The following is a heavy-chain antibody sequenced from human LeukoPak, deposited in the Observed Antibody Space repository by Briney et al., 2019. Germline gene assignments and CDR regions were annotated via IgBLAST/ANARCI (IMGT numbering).Heavy chain of an antibody. Sequence: GGSLRLSCAPPGFSFSNYAMTWVRQSPGKVLEWVSAIRRGGSKTWSADSVEGRFTISRDNSKNTLYLQMNSLRAEDTATYYCAKDHNDCRGMCCFLHQDWGQGTLVTVSS. CDR1: GFSFSNYA. V-gene: IGHV3-23*01. CDR2: IRRGGSKT. CDR3: AKDHNDCRGMCCFLHQD. D-gene: IGHD2-15*01. J-gene: IGHJ4*02.